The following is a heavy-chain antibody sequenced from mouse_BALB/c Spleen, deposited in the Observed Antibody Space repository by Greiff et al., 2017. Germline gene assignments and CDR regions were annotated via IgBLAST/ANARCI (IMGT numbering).Heavy chain of an antibody. CDR1: GFTFSSYA. V-gene: IGHV5-6-5*01. D-gene: IGHD2-2*01. J-gene: IGHJ3*01. CDR3: ARGDYGYDEFAD. CDR2: ISSGGST. Sequence: EVKVVESGGGLVKPGGSLKLSCAASGFTFSSYAMSWVRQSPEKRLEWVASISSGGSTYYPDSVKGRFTISRDNARNILYLQMSSLRSEDTAMYYCARGDYGYDEFADWGQGTLVTVSA.